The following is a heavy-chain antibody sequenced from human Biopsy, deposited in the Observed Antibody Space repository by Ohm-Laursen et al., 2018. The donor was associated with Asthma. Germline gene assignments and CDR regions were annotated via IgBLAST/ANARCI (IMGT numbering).Heavy chain of an antibody. CDR3: AKDLYGSGSYILTA. V-gene: IGHV3-9*01. D-gene: IGHD3-10*01. CDR1: GFIFDDYI. CDR2: ITWDSATT. Sequence: SLRLSCAASGFIFDDYIIHWVRQAPGKGLEWVSHITWDSATTVYADSVKGRFTVSRDNAKNSVYLQMNSLRVEDTAMYYCAKDLYGSGSYILTAWGQGTLVTVSS. J-gene: IGHJ4*02.